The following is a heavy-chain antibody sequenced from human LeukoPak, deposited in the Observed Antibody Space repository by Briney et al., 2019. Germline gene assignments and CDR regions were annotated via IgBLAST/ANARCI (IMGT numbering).Heavy chain of an antibody. D-gene: IGHD4-23*01. CDR1: GYTFTVYY. J-gene: IGHJ4*02. CDR2: INPNSGGT. V-gene: IGHV1-2*02. Sequence: ASVKVSCTASGYTFTVYYMHWVRQAPGQGLEWMGWINPNSGGTNYAQKFQGRVTMTRDTSISTAYMELSRLRSDDTAVYYCARAVVTPYYFDYWGQGTLVTVSS. CDR3: ARAVVTPYYFDY.